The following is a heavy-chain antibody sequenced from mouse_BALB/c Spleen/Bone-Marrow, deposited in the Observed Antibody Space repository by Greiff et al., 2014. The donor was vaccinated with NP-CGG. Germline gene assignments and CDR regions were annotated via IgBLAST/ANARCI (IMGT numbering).Heavy chain of an antibody. CDR1: GYTFTSYW. D-gene: IGHD2-1*01. J-gene: IGHJ4*01. V-gene: IGHV1-5*01. CDR2: IYPGNSDT. CDR3: TVPYGKYVGYYAMDY. Sequence: VQLQQSGTVLARPGASVKMSCKASGYTFTSYWMHWVKQRPGQGLEWIGAIYPGNSDTSYNQKFKGKAKLTAVTSTSTAYMELSSLTNEDSAVYYCTVPYGKYVGYYAMDYWGQGTSVTVSS.